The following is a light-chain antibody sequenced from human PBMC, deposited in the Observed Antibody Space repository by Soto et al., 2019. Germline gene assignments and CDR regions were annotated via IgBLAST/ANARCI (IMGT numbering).Light chain of an antibody. J-gene: IGLJ1*01. Sequence: QSVLTQPRSVSGSPGQSVTISCTGTSSDVGGYNYVSWYQQHPGKAPKLMIYDVSKRPSGVPDRFSGSKSGNTASLTISGLQAEDEADYYCCSYAIIYRFGHGNKVTVL. CDR2: DVS. CDR1: SSDVGGYNY. CDR3: CSYAIIYR. V-gene: IGLV2-11*01.